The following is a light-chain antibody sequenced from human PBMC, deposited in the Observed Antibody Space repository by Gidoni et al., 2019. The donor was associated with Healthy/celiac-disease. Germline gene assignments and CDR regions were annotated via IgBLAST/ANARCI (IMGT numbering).Light chain of an antibody. V-gene: IGKV3-11*01. CDR2: DAS. J-gene: IGKJ2*01. Sequence: DIVLTQCPATLSLSPGERATLSCRASQSVSSYLAWYQQKPGQAPRLLIYDASNRATGIPARFSGSGSGTDFTLTISSLEPEDFAVYYCQQRSNWPPGYTFGQGTKLEIK. CDR3: QQRSNWPPGYT. CDR1: QSVSSY.